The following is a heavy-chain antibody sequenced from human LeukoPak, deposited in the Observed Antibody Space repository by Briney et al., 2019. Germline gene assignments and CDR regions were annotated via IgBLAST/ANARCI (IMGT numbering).Heavy chain of an antibody. CDR1: GGTFSSYA. J-gene: IGHJ4*02. V-gene: IGHV1-69*13. CDR2: IIPIFGTA. D-gene: IGHD6-13*01. CDR3: ARGSSSWYWIDY. Sequence: ASVKVSCKASGGTFSSYAISWVRQAPGQGLEWMGGIIPIFGTANYAQKFQGRVTITADESTSTAYMELSSLRSEDTAVYYCARGSSSWYWIDYWGQGTLVTVSS.